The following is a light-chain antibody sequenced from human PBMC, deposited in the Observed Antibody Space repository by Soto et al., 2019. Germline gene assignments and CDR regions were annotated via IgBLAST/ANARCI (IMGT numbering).Light chain of an antibody. J-gene: IGKJ1*01. CDR2: GAS. CDR1: QSVISSY. Sequence: ESVLIQAPAVPFLTKGERATLSCRASQSVISSYLARYQQKPGQAPSLLIFGASSRATGILDRFSGSGSGTDFTLTISRLEPEDFAVYYCQQYGSSPWTFGQGTMVDIK. V-gene: IGKV3-20*01. CDR3: QQYGSSPWT.